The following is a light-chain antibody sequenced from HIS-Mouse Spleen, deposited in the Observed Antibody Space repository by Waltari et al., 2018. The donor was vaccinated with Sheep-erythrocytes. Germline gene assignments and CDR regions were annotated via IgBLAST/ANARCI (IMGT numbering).Light chain of an antibody. CDR2: AAS. V-gene: IGKV1-8*01. CDR3: QQYYSYPRT. CDR1: QGISSY. J-gene: IGKJ1*01. Sequence: AIRMTQSPSSFSASTGDRVTITCRASQGISSYLACYQQKPGKAPKLRIYAASTLQSGVPSRFSGSGSWTDFTLTISCLQSEDFATYYCQQYYSYPRTFGQGTKVEIK.